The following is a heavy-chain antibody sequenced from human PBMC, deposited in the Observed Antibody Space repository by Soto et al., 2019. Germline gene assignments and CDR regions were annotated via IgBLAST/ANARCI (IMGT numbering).Heavy chain of an antibody. CDR2: IIPIFGTA. CDR3: ARTFPEGYCSSTSCYTYAFDI. D-gene: IGHD2-2*02. Sequence: ASVKVSCKASGGTFSSYAISWVRQAPGQGLEWMGGIIPIFGTANYAQKFQGRVTITADESTSTAYMELSSLRSEDTAVYYCARTFPEGYCSSTSCYTYAFDIWGQGTMVTVSS. J-gene: IGHJ3*02. V-gene: IGHV1-69*13. CDR1: GGTFSSYA.